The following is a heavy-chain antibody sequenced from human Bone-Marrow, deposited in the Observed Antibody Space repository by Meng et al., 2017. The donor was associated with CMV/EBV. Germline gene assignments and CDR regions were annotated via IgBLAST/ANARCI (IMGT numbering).Heavy chain of an antibody. J-gene: IGHJ4*02. V-gene: IGHV4-34*01. Sequence: LSLTCAVYGGSFSGYYWSWIRQPPGKGLEWIGEINHSGSTNYNPSLKSRVTISVDTSKNQFSLKLSSVTAADTAVYYCAREVGATDYWGQGTLVTVSS. CDR1: GGSFSGYY. D-gene: IGHD1-26*01. CDR3: AREVGATDY. CDR2: INHSGST.